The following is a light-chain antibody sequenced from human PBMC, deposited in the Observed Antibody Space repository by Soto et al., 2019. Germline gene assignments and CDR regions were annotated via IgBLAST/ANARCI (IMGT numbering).Light chain of an antibody. CDR2: DVS. J-gene: IGLJ1*01. Sequence: QSALTQPASLSGSPGQSITISRTGTSSDVGGYNYVSWYQQHPGKAPKLMIYDVSNRPSGVSNRFSGSKSGNTASLTISGLQAEDEADYYCSSCRASSTTHYVFGTGTKLTVL. CDR1: SSDVGGYNY. CDR3: SSCRASSTTHYV. V-gene: IGLV2-14*03.